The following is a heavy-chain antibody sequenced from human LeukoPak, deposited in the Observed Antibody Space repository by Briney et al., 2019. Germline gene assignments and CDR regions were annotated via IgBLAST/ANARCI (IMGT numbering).Heavy chain of an antibody. CDR1: GFTFSSYA. Sequence: GGSLKLSCAASGFTFSSYAMHWVRQAPGKGLEWVAVMSYDGNNKYSADSVKGRFTISRDNSKNTLYLQMNSLRAEDTAVYYCAKGRYDFWSGRNWFDPWGQGTLVTVSS. CDR3: AKGRYDFWSGRNWFDP. V-gene: IGHV3-30-3*01. D-gene: IGHD3-3*01. CDR2: MSYDGNNK. J-gene: IGHJ5*02.